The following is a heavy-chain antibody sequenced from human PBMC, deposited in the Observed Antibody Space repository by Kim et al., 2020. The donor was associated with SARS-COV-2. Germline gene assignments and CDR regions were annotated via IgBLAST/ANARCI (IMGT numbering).Heavy chain of an antibody. CDR1: GFSFSNAW. CDR3: TTDPARTYYYDY. D-gene: IGHD2-2*01. CDR2: IKSKIDGGAS. J-gene: IGHJ4*02. V-gene: IGHV3-15*01. Sequence: GGSLRLSCVASGFSFSNAWMSWVRQAPGKGLEWVGRIKSKIDGGASDYAAPVKGRFTFSRDDSKNTLYLQMNSLKTDDTGVYYCTTDPARTYYYDYWGQGTLVTVSS.